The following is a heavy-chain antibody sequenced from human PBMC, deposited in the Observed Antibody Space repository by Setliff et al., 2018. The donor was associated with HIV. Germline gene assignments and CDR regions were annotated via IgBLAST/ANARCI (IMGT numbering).Heavy chain of an antibody. D-gene: IGHD2-2*01. Sequence: GESLKISCRTSGFTFGDFGMSWVRQAPGKGLEWVAFTRSKGYGGTTEYAASVKGRFTISRDDSKSIAYLQMNRLKTEDTALYYCTRDPGIVLVPAVRSDMWGQGTMVTVSS. V-gene: IGHV3-49*04. CDR1: GFTFGDFG. J-gene: IGHJ3*02. CDR2: TRSKGYGGTT. CDR3: TRDPGIVLVPAVRSDM.